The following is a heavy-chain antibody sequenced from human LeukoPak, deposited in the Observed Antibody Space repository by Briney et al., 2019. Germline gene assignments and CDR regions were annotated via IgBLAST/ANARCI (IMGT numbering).Heavy chain of an antibody. Sequence: GGSLRLSCAASGFTFDDYTMHWVRQAPGKGLEWVSLISWDGGSTYYADSVKGRFTISRDNSKNSLYLQMNSLRTEDTALYYCAGSIAARTPPLYWGQGTLVTVSS. D-gene: IGHD6-6*01. J-gene: IGHJ4*02. CDR1: GFTFDDYT. CDR2: ISWDGGST. V-gene: IGHV3-43*01. CDR3: AGSIAARTPPLY.